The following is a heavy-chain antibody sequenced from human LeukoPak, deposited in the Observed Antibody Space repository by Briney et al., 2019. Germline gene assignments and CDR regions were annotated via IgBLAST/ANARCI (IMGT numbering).Heavy chain of an antibody. D-gene: IGHD4-11*01. CDR1: GFTFSSYS. J-gene: IGHJ5*02. Sequence: PGGSLSLSCAASGFTFSSYSMNWVRQAPGKGLEWVSSISSSSSYIYYADSVKGRFTISRDNAKNSLYLQMNSLRAEDTAVYYCASYRRGNWFDPWGQGTLVTVSS. CDR3: ASYRRGNWFDP. V-gene: IGHV3-21*01. CDR2: ISSSSSYI.